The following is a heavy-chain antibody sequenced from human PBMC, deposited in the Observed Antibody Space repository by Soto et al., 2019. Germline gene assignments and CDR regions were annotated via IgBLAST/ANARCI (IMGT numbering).Heavy chain of an antibody. CDR1: GFTFGSYA. CDR3: AKLFSRGVNLN. D-gene: IGHD3-10*01. Sequence: EVPLLESGGGLVQPGGSLRLSFVASGFTFGSYAMNWVRQAPGKGLEWVSSITGSGDSTYYADSVKGRFTISRDNSKNTLYLQMNSLRVEDTAVYYCAKLFSRGVNLNWGQGTLVTVSS. V-gene: IGHV3-23*01. CDR2: ITGSGDST. J-gene: IGHJ4*02.